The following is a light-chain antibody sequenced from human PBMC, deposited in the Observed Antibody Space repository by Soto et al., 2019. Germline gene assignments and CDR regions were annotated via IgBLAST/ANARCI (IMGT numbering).Light chain of an antibody. CDR2: GAS. CDR1: QSLSSSN. J-gene: IGKJ1*01. Sequence: EIVLTQSPGTLSLSPGERASLSCRASQSLSSSNLAWYQQKPGQAPRLLIHGASSRASGIPDRFSGSESGTDFTLTISSLEPEDFVVSYCQHYGVCFWTFGQGTKVELK. CDR3: QHYGVCFWT. V-gene: IGKV3-20*01.